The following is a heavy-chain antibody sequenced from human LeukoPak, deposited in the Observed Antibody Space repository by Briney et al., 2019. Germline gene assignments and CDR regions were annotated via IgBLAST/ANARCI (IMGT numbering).Heavy chain of an antibody. Sequence: GESLRLSCAASGFTFSNYWMIWVRQAPGQGLEWVANIKQDGSDKSYVDSVRGRFTISRDNAKNSLYLQMNRLRVEDTAVYYCARSRTSGDEALLGNYWGQGTLVTVSS. CDR3: ARSRTSGDEALLGNY. CDR1: GFTFSNYW. V-gene: IGHV3-7*01. D-gene: IGHD1-26*01. J-gene: IGHJ4*02. CDR2: IKQDGSDK.